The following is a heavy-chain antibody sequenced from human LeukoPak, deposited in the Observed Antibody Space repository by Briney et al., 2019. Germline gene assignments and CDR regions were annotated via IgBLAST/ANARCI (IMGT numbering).Heavy chain of an antibody. CDR2: INPNSGGT. CDR1: GYTFTGYY. D-gene: IGHD1-1*01. CDR3: ARAGRNDRDFDY. J-gene: IGHJ4*02. V-gene: IGHV1-2*02. Sequence: GASVKVSCKPSGYTFTGYYMHWVRQAPGHGLEWMGWINPNSGGTNYAPKFQGRVTMTRDTSISTTYMELSRLRSDDTAVYYCARAGRNDRDFDYWGQGTLVTVSS.